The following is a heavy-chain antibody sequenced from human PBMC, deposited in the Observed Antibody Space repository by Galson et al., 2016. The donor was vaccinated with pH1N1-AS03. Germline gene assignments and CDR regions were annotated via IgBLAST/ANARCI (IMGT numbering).Heavy chain of an antibody. J-gene: IGHJ4*02. CDR2: IKQDGSEK. V-gene: IGHV3-7*03. CDR1: GFTFNRSW. CDR3: VLQPKYGSAWYPFEY. D-gene: IGHD6-19*01. Sequence: SLRLSCAASGFTFNRSWMNWVRQAPGKGLEWVANIKQDGSEKYYVDSVKGRFTISRDNAKNSLYLQMNSLRAEDTALYYCVLQPKYGSAWYPFEYWGQGTLVTVSS.